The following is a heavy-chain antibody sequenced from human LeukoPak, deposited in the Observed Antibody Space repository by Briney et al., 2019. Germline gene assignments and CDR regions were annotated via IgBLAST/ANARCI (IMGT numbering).Heavy chain of an antibody. CDR3: AREEWELLYY. Sequence: SVKVSCKASGGTFSSYAISWVRQAPGQGLEWMGRIIPIFGTANYAQKLQGRVTMTTDTSTSTAYMELRSLRSDDTAVYYCAREEWELLYYWGQGTLVTVSS. D-gene: IGHD1-26*01. CDR1: GGTFSSYA. CDR2: IIPIFGTA. J-gene: IGHJ4*02. V-gene: IGHV1-69*05.